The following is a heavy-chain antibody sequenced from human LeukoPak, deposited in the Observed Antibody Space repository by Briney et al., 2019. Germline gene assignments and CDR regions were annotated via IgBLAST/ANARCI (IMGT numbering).Heavy chain of an antibody. CDR3: ARIRAAVAGIGIDP. D-gene: IGHD6-19*01. CDR2: INHSGST. CDR1: GGSFSGYY. J-gene: IGHJ5*02. Sequence: SETLSLTCAVYGGSFSGYYWSWIRQPPGEGLEWIGEINHSGSTNYNPSLKSRVTISVDTSKNQFSLKLSSVTAADTAVYYCARIRAAVAGIGIDPWGQGTLVTVSS. V-gene: IGHV4-34*01.